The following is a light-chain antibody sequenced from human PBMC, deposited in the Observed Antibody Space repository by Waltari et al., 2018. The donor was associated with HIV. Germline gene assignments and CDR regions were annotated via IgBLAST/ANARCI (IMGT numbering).Light chain of an antibody. Sequence: QSVLPRPPCAYGTPGQWVGISCSGSSSNLGSNIVNWYQQRPGTAPNLHIHSNNHWPSGVPYPVSSSKSGTSASLAISGLQSEDEADYYVAACDDSLNAWVFGGGTKLTVL. V-gene: IGLV1-44*01. CDR3: AACDDSLNAWV. CDR2: SNN. CDR1: SSNLGSNI. J-gene: IGLJ3*02.